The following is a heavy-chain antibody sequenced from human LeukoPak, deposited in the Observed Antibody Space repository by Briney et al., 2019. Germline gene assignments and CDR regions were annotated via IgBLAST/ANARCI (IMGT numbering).Heavy chain of an antibody. Sequence: PSQTLSLTCAASGGSISSGGYSWSWIRQPPGKGLEWIGYIYHSGSTYYNPSLKSRVTISVDRSKNQFSLKLSSVTAADTAVYYCARGDCSGGSCCSFDYWGQGTLVTVSS. D-gene: IGHD2-15*01. CDR2: IYHSGST. CDR3: ARGDCSGGSCCSFDY. CDR1: GGSISSGGYS. J-gene: IGHJ4*02. V-gene: IGHV4-30-2*01.